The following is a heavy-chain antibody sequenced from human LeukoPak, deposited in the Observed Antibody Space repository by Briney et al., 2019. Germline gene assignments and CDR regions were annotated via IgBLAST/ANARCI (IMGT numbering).Heavy chain of an antibody. J-gene: IGHJ3*02. D-gene: IGHD3-22*01. CDR3: ARDTEIVTGAFDI. V-gene: IGHV1-69*05. CDR2: SIPIFGTA. Sequence: SVKVSCKASGGTFSSYAISWVRQAPGQGLEWMGGSIPIFGTANYAQKFQGRVTITTGESTSTAYMELSSLRSEDTAVYYCARDTEIVTGAFDIWGQGTMVTVSS. CDR1: GGTFSSYA.